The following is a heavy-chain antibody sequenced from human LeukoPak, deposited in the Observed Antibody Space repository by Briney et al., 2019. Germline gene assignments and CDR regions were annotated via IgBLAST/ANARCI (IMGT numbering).Heavy chain of an antibody. J-gene: IGHJ4*02. D-gene: IGHD3-22*01. CDR1: RFTFSSYA. CDR3: AKDRYDSSGYLDY. V-gene: IGHV3-23*01. CDR2: ISGSGGKT. Sequence: PGGSLRLSCAASRFTFSSYAMSWVRQAPGKGLEWVSAISGSGGKTYYADSVKGRFTISRDNSKNTLYLQMNSLRAEDTAVYYCAKDRYDSSGYLDYWGQGTLVTVSS.